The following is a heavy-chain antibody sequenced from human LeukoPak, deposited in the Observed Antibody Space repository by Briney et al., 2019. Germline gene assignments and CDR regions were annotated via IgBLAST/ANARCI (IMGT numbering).Heavy chain of an antibody. CDR2: IYTSGST. Sequence: SETLSLTCTVSGGSISSYYWSWIRQPAGKGLEWIGRIYTSGSTNYNPSLKSRVTISLDTSKNLFSLKLSSVTAADTAVYYCATYLFRGDTHYFDYWGQGIVVTVSS. CDR1: GGSISSYY. V-gene: IGHV4-4*07. J-gene: IGHJ4*02. D-gene: IGHD3-10*01. CDR3: ATYLFRGDTHYFDY.